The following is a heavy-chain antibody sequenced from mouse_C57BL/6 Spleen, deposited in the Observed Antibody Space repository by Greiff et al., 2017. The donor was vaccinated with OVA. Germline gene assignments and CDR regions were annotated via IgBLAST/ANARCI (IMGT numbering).Heavy chain of an antibody. J-gene: IGHJ4*01. V-gene: IGHV1-52*01. CDR3: ARQVTVAPYAMDY. CDR2: IDPSDSET. D-gene: IGHD1-1*01. Sequence: QVQLKQPGAELVRPGSSVKLSCKASGYTFTSYWMHWVKQRPIQGLEWIGNIDPSDSETHYNQKFKDKATLTVDKSSSTAYMQLSSLTSEDSAVYYCARQVTVAPYAMDYWGQGTSVTVSS. CDR1: GYTFTSYW.